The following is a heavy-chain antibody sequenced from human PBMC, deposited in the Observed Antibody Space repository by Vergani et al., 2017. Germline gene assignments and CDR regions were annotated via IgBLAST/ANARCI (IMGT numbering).Heavy chain of an antibody. CDR2: IKSKTDGGTT. D-gene: IGHD5-12*01. CDR1: GFTFSNAW. CDR3: TTECSGYDPVPYYFDY. V-gene: IGHV3-15*01. Sequence: EVQMVESGGGLVKPGGSLRLSCAASGFTFSNAWMSWVRQAPGKGLEWVGRIKSKTDGGTTDYAAPVKGRFTISRDDSKNTLYLQMNSLKTEDTAVYYCTTECSGYDPVPYYFDYWGQGTLVTVSS. J-gene: IGHJ4*02.